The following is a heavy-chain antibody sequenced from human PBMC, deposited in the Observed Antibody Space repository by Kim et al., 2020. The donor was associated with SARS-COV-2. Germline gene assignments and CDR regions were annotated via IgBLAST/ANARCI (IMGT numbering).Heavy chain of an antibody. V-gene: IGHV3-30*03. D-gene: IGHD1-26*01. CDR1: GFTFNTYG. Sequence: GGSLRLSCAASGFTFNTYGMHWVRQAPGKGLEWVAVISYDGSNKYYADSVKGRFTISRDNSKNTLYLQMNSMRIEDTAVYYCATSFSGSYFAYDYWGQGTLVTVSS. CDR3: ATSFSGSYFAYDY. CDR2: ISYDGSNK. J-gene: IGHJ4*02.